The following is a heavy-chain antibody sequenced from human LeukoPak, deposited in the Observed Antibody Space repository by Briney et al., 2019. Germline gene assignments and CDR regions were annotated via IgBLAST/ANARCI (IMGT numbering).Heavy chain of an antibody. Sequence: SETLSLAXTVSGGSISSYYWSWIRQPPGKGLEWIGYIYYSGSTNYNPSLKSRVTISVDTSKNQFSLKLSSVTAADTAVYYCARDYYGSGDFDYWGQGTLVTVSS. CDR3: ARDYYGSGDFDY. D-gene: IGHD3-10*01. J-gene: IGHJ4*02. CDR1: GGSISSYY. CDR2: IYYSGST. V-gene: IGHV4-59*01.